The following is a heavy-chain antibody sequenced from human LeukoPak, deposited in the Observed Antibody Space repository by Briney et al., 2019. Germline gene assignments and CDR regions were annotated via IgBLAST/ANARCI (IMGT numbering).Heavy chain of an antibody. CDR3: ARPYFYYMDV. CDR2: IYYSGST. V-gene: IGHV4-39*07. CDR1: GGSISSSSYY. Sequence: SETLSLTCTVSGGSISSSSYYWGWIRQPPGKGLEWIGSIYYSGSTNYNPSLKSRVTISVDKSKNQFSLSLTSVTAADTAVYYCARPYFYYMDVWGKGTTVTVSS. J-gene: IGHJ6*03.